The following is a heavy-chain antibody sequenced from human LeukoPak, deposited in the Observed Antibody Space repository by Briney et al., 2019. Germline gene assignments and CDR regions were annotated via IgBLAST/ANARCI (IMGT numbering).Heavy chain of an antibody. V-gene: IGHV1-18*01. CDR2: ISAYNGNT. J-gene: IGHJ4*02. D-gene: IGHD3-3*01. CDR3: ARDLYDFWSGYLFDY. Sequence: ASVKVPCKASGYTFTSYGISWVRQAPGQGLEWMGWISAYNGNTNYAQKLQGRVTMTTDTSTSTAYMELRSLRSDDTAVYYCARDLYDFWSGYLFDYWGQGTLVTVSS. CDR1: GYTFTSYG.